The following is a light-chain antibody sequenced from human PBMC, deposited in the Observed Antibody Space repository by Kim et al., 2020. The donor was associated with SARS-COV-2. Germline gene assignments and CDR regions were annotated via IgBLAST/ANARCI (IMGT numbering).Light chain of an antibody. Sequence: LSLSPGETATLSCRAQQRGSTYLAWYQQKPGQAPRLLIYDVSNRATDIPARFSGSGSGTDFTLTISSLEAEDFAVDYCQQRSNWPTFGQGTKLEI. CDR1: QRGSTY. J-gene: IGKJ2*01. CDR2: DVS. V-gene: IGKV3-11*01. CDR3: QQRSNWPT.